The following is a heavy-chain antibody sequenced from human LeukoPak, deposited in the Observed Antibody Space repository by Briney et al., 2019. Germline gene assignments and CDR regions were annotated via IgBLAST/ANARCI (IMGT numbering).Heavy chain of an antibody. CDR1: GGSISSYY. CDR3: ARGAIVVVTATELDY. CDR2: INHSGST. V-gene: IGHV4-34*01. D-gene: IGHD2-21*02. Sequence: SETLSLTCTVSGGSISSYYWSWIRQPPGKGLEWIGEINHSGSTNYNPSLKSRVTISVDTSKNQFSLKLSSVTAADTAVYYCARGAIVVVTATELDYWGQGTLVTVSS. J-gene: IGHJ4*02.